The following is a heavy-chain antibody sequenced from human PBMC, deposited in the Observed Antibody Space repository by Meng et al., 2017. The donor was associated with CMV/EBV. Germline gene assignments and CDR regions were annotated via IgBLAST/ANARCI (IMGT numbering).Heavy chain of an antibody. CDR1: GGTFSNYA. CDR2: VIPVFGTA. Sequence: SVKVSCKASGGTFSNYAISWVRQAPGQGLEWMGGVIPVFGTANYAQKFQGRVTIATDESTSTAYMELSSLRSEDTAVHYCAGSIAAAGGDFYYYYGMDVWGQGTTVTVSS. V-gene: IGHV1-69*05. J-gene: IGHJ6*02. CDR3: AGSIAAAGGDFYYYYGMDV. D-gene: IGHD6-13*01.